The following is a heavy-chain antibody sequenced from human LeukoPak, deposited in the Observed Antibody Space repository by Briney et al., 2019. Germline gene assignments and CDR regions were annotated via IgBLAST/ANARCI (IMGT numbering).Heavy chain of an antibody. CDR2: IWFDGSNK. J-gene: IGHJ5*02. CDR1: GFTFSTYG. CDR3: AKGSYYYDSSGYYA. V-gene: IGHV3-30*02. Sequence: PGGSLRLSCAASGFTFSTYGMHWGRQAPGKGLEWVAVIWFDGSNKDYGDSVKGRFTISRDNSKNTLYLQMNSLRAEDTAVYYCAKGSYYYDSSGYYAWGQGTLVTVSS. D-gene: IGHD3-22*01.